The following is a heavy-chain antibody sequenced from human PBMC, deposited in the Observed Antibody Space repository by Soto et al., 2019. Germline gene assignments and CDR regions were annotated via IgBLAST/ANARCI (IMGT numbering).Heavy chain of an antibody. Sequence: GASVKVSCKASGYTFTGYYMHWVRQAPGQGLEWMGWINPNSGGTNYAQKFQGWVTMTRDTSISTAYMELSRLRSDDTAVYYCARGVITGXPYNWFDPWGQGTLVTVSS. V-gene: IGHV1-2*04. J-gene: IGHJ5*02. CDR2: INPNSGGT. D-gene: IGHD1-20*01. CDR1: GYTFTGYY. CDR3: ARGVITGXPYNWFDP.